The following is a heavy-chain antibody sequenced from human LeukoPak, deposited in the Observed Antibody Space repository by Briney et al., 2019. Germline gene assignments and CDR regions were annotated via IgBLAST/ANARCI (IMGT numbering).Heavy chain of an antibody. CDR3: AREDDRLHLGYFDY. CDR1: GGSISSYY. D-gene: IGHD4-11*01. J-gene: IGHJ4*02. CDR2: IYYSGST. V-gene: IGHV4-59*01. Sequence: SETLSLTCTVSGGSISSYYWSWIRQPPGKGLEWIGYIYYSGSTNYNPSLKSRVTISVDTSKNQFSLKLSSVTAADTAMYYCAREDDRLHLGYFDYWGQGTLVTVSS.